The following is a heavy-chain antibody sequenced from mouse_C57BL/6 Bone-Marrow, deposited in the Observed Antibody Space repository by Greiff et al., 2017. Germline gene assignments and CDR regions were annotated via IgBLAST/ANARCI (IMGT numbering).Heavy chain of an antibody. J-gene: IGHJ2*01. V-gene: IGHV5-6*02. CDR3: ARLKGYFDY. CDR2: ISSGGSYT. Sequence: DVMLVESGGDLVKPGGSLKLSCAASGFTFSSYGMSWVRQTPDKRLEWVATISSGGSYTYYPDSVKGRFTITRDNAKNTLYLQMSSLKSEDTAMYCCARLKGYFDYWGQGTTLTVSS. CDR1: GFTFSSYG. D-gene: IGHD1-3*01.